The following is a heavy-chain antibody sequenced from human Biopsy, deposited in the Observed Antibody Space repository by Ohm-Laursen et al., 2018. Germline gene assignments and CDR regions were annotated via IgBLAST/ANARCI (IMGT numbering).Heavy chain of an antibody. D-gene: IGHD2-2*01. Sequence: RSLRLSCSASGFMFSSYGMHWVRQAPGKGLEWVAVIYYDGLNKEYADSVKGRSTISRDNSKNTLFLRMNSLRAEDTAVYYCARDGIVVVPAAFHLDNWGPGTLVTVSS. CDR1: GFMFSSYG. CDR2: IYYDGLNK. J-gene: IGHJ4*02. V-gene: IGHV3-33*01. CDR3: ARDGIVVVPAAFHLDN.